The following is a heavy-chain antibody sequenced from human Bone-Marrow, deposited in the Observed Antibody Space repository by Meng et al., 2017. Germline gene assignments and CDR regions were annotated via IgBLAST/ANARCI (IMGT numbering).Heavy chain of an antibody. Sequence: GESLKISCAASGFIFDDYGMSWVRQAPGKGLEWVSGINWNGGSTGYADSVKGRFTISRDNAKNSLYLQMNSLRAEDTALYYCARMYYYGSGEDDYWGQGTLVTVSS. V-gene: IGHV3-20*04. CDR2: INWNGGST. J-gene: IGHJ4*02. D-gene: IGHD3-10*01. CDR1: GFIFDDYG. CDR3: ARMYYYGSGEDDY.